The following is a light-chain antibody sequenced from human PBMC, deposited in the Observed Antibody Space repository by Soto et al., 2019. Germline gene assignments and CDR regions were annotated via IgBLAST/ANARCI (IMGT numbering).Light chain of an antibody. Sequence: DIQMTQSPSSLSASVGDRVTITCRASQSISSYLNWYQQKPGKAPKLLIYAASSLQSGVPSRFSGSGSGTDCTLTISSLQPEDFATYYCQQSYSTTPFTFGPGTKVDIK. CDR3: QQSYSTTPFT. CDR2: AAS. CDR1: QSISSY. J-gene: IGKJ3*01. V-gene: IGKV1-39*01.